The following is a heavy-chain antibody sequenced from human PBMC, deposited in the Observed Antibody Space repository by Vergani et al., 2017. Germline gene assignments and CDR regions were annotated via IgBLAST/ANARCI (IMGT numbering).Heavy chain of an antibody. CDR2: IYYSGST. CDR3: ARVESGYYYDSSGYARRAEYFQH. J-gene: IGHJ1*01. CDR1: GGSISSGDYY. D-gene: IGHD3-22*01. Sequence: QVQLQESGPGLVKPSQTLSLTCTVSGGSISSGDYYWSWIRQPPGKGLEWIGYIYYSGSTNYNPSLKSRVTISVDTSKNQFSLKLSSGTAADTAVYYCARVESGYYYDSSGYARRAEYFQHWGQGTLVTVSS. V-gene: IGHV4-30-4*01.